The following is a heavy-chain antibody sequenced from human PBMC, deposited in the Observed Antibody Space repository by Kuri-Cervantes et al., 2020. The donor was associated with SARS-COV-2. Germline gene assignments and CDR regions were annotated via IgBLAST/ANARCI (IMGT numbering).Heavy chain of an antibody. Sequence: ASVKVSCKASGYTFTSYYMHWVQQAPGQGLEWMGIINPSGGSTSYAQKFQGRVTMTRDTSTSTVYMELSSLRSEDTAVYYCAREFDIVVVPAAIGFDPWGQGTLVTVSS. CDR3: AREFDIVVVPAAIGFDP. D-gene: IGHD2-2*02. V-gene: IGHV1-46*03. CDR2: INPSGGST. J-gene: IGHJ5*02. CDR1: GYTFTSYY.